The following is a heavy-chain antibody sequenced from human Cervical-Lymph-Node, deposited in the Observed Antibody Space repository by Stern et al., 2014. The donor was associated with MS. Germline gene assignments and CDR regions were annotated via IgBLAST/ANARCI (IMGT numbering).Heavy chain of an antibody. V-gene: IGHV1-2*02. CDR3: ARDQRGITIFGVVTDYYYLGMDV. CDR1: GYIFTGYY. D-gene: IGHD3-3*01. J-gene: IGHJ6*02. CDR2: INPKTGGT. Sequence: QVQLVQSGAEVKKPGASVKVSCKTSGYIFTGYYIHWVRQAPGQGLEWMAWINPKTGGTKDAQKFQGRVTMSRDTSISTAYVELSSLTSDDTAVYYCARDQRGITIFGVVTDYYYLGMDVWGQGTTVTVSS.